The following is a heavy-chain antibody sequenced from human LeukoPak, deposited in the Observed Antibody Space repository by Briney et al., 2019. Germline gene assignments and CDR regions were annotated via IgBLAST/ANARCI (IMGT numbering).Heavy chain of an antibody. Sequence: GGSLRLSCAASGFTFSSYWMSWVRQAPGKGLEWVANIKQDGSEKYYVDSVKGRFTISRDNARNSFDLQMNSLRAEDTAVYYCAELGITMIGGVWGKGTTVTISS. CDR1: GFTFSSYW. D-gene: IGHD3-10*02. CDR2: IKQDGSEK. V-gene: IGHV3-7*01. J-gene: IGHJ6*04. CDR3: AELGITMIGGV.